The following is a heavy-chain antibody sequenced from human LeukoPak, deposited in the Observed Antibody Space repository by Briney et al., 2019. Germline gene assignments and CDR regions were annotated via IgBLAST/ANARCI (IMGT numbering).Heavy chain of an antibody. CDR1: GYTFTSYW. D-gene: IGHD6-19*01. Sequence: GESLQISCMASGYTFTSYWVIWVRQLPGKGLEWMGRIDPSDSYTTYSPSFQGHVTISADKSIGTAYLQWSSLKASNTAMYYCARTTYSSGWYTSNFDYWGQGTLVTVPS. CDR2: IDPSDSYT. J-gene: IGHJ4*02. CDR3: ARTTYSSGWYTSNFDY. V-gene: IGHV5-10-1*01.